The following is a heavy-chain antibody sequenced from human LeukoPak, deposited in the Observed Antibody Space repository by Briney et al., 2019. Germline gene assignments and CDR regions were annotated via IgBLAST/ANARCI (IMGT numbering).Heavy chain of an antibody. CDR2: IQHDGNEK. V-gene: IGHV3-7*01. CDR3: AREKIAARLPDY. J-gene: IGHJ4*02. D-gene: IGHD6-6*01. CDR1: GFTFNNYW. Sequence: GGSLRLSCAASGFTFNNYWMTWVRQAQGEGLEWVANIQHDGNEKYYVDSVKGRFTISRDNAKNSLSLQMNSLTADDTAVYYCAREKIAARLPDYWGQGTLVTVSS.